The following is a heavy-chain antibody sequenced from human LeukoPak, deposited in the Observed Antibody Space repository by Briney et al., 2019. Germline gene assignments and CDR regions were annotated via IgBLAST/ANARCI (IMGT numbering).Heavy chain of an antibody. V-gene: IGHV1-2*02. CDR3: ARLPDCSSSSCRSFDY. J-gene: IGHJ4*02. D-gene: IGHD2-2*01. CDR1: GYPFTGYY. CDR2: INPNSGFT. Sequence: ASVKVSCKASGYPFTGYYLHLGRQAPGQGLEWMGWINPNSGFTNYAQKFQGRVTMTRDTSISTAYMELSRLRSDDTAVYYCARLPDCSSSSCRSFDYSGQGTLVTVSS.